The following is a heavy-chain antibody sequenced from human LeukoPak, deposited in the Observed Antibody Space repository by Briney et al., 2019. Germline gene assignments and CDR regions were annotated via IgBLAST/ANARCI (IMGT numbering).Heavy chain of an antibody. D-gene: IGHD3-22*01. J-gene: IGHJ4*02. V-gene: IGHV4-34*01. CDR1: GGSFSGYY. CDR3: ARGKFYDSSGYYY. Sequence: SETLSLTCAVYGGSFSGYYLSWIRQPPGKGLEWIGEINHSGSTNYNPSLKSRVTTSVDTSKNQFSLKLSSVTAADTAVYYCARGKFYDSSGYYYWGQGTLVTVSS. CDR2: INHSGST.